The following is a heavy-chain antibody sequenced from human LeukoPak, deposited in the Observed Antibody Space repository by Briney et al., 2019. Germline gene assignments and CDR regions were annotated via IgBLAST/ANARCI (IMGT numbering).Heavy chain of an antibody. D-gene: IGHD6-19*01. Sequence: PGGSLRLSCAASGFTFSSYAMSWVRQAPGKGLEWVSAISKSGDSTFYADSVKGRFTISRDNSQNTLYVQMNSLRAEDTAVYYCAKDQGDNNAWYSRDGFDMWGQGTMVTVSS. CDR3: AKDQGDNNAWYSRDGFDM. J-gene: IGHJ3*02. V-gene: IGHV3-23*01. CDR2: ISKSGDST. CDR1: GFTFSSYA.